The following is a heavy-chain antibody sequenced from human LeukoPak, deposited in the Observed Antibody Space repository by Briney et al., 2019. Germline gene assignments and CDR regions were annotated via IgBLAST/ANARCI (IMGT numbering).Heavy chain of an antibody. V-gene: IGHV3-23*01. Sequence: GGSLRLSCAASGFTFSSYAMSWVRQAPGKGVEWVSAISGSGGSTYYADSVKGRFTISRDNSKDTLYLQMNSLRAEDTAVYYCAKGNVDIVATTDWGQGTLVTVSS. CDR3: AKGNVDIVATTD. D-gene: IGHD5-12*01. CDR1: GFTFSSYA. CDR2: ISGSGGST. J-gene: IGHJ4*02.